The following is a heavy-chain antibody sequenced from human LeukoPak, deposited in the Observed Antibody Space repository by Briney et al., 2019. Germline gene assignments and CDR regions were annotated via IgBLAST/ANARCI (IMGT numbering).Heavy chain of an antibody. CDR1: GFTFSSYA. D-gene: IGHD6-6*01. CDR3: AGDQTLYSSSSEFDY. Sequence: GGSLRLPCAASGFTFSSYAMHWVRQAPGKGLEWVAVISYDGSNKYYADSVKGRFTISRDNSKNTLYLQMNSLRAEDTAVYYCAGDQTLYSSSSEFDYWGQGTLVTVSS. J-gene: IGHJ4*02. CDR2: ISYDGSNK. V-gene: IGHV3-30*04.